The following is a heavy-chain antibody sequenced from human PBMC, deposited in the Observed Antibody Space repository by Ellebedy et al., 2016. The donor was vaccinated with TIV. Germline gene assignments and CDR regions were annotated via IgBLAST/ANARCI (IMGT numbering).Heavy chain of an antibody. D-gene: IGHD1-26*01. CDR2: IRNKATSYTT. CDR1: GFTFSDHY. J-gene: IGHJ4*02. V-gene: IGHV3-72*01. CDR3: ARDKNGSPDY. Sequence: PGGSLRLSCAASGFTFSDHYMDRARQAPGKGLEWVGRIRNKATSYTTEYAASVRGRFTISRDDSENSLYLQMNSLKTEDTAVYYCARDKNGSPDYWGQGTLVTVSS.